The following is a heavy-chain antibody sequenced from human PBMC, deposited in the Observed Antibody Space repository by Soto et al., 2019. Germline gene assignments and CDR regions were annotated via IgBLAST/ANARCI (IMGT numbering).Heavy chain of an antibody. CDR1: GYTFTSYY. D-gene: IGHD6-25*01. CDR3: ARAAPYFDY. CDR2: IKQDGSEK. Sequence: VQLVQSGAEVKKPGASVKVSCKASGYTFTSYYMHWVRQAPGQGLEWVANIKQDGSEKYYVDSVKGRFTISRDNAKNSLYLQMNSLRAEDTAVYYCARAAPYFDYWGQGTLVTVSS. J-gene: IGHJ4*02. V-gene: IGHV3-7*02.